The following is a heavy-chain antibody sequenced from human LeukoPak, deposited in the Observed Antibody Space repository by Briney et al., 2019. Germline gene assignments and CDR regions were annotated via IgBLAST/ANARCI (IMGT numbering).Heavy chain of an antibody. V-gene: IGHV3-15*01. J-gene: IGHJ4*02. CDR3: TTRVGATP. CDR1: GVSISSSNSY. Sequence: ETLSLTCTVSGVSISSSNSYWGWIRQAPGKGLEWVGRIKSKTDGGTTDYAAPVKGRFTISRDDSKNTLYLQMNSLKTEDTAVYYCTTRVGATPWGQGTLVTVSS. CDR2: IKSKTDGGTT. D-gene: IGHD1-26*01.